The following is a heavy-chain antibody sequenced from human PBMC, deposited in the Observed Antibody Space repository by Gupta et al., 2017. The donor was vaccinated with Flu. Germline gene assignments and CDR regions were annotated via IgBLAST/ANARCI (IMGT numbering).Heavy chain of an antibody. D-gene: IGHD2-2*01. V-gene: IGHV1-69*04. CDR3: ARDYPPIVVVPAASRRYYYYGMDV. J-gene: IGHJ6*02. CDR1: GGTFSSYT. Sequence: GSSVKVSCKASGGTFSSYTISWVRQAPGQGLEWMGRIIPILGIANYAQKFQGRVTITADKSTSTAYMELSSLRSEDTAVFYCARDYPPIVVVPAASRRYYYYGMDVWGQGTPVTVSS. CDR2: IIPILGIA.